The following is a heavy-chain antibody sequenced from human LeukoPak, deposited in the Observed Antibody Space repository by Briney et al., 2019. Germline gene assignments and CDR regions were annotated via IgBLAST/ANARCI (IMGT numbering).Heavy chain of an antibody. V-gene: IGHV5-51*03. J-gene: IGHJ4*02. Sequence: PGESLKISCKGSGYSFTSYWIGWVRQMPGKGLEWMGIIYPGDSDTRYSPSSQGQVTISADKSISTAYLQWSSLKASDTAMYYCARSAPYYYGSGSYPFDYWGQGTLVTVSS. CDR2: IYPGDSDT. CDR1: GYSFTSYW. CDR3: ARSAPYYYGSGSYPFDY. D-gene: IGHD3-10*01.